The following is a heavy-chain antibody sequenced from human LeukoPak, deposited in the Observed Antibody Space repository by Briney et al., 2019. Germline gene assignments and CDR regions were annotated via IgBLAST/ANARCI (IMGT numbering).Heavy chain of an antibody. J-gene: IGHJ4*02. Sequence: GGSLRLSCAASGFTFSSYWMHWVRQAPGKGLEWVAVISYDGSNKYYADSVKGRFTISRDNSKNTLYLQMNSLRAEDTAVYYCARDDPADILTGYFDYWGQGTLVTVSS. CDR1: GFTFSSYW. CDR3: ARDDPADILTGYFDY. V-gene: IGHV3-30-3*01. D-gene: IGHD3-9*01. CDR2: ISYDGSNK.